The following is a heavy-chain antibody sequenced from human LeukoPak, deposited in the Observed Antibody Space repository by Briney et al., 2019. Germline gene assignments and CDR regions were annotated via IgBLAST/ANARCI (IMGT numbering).Heavy chain of an antibody. V-gene: IGHV3-74*01. Sequence: GGTLRLSSAASGFTFRSYGMSWARQAPGKGLVWVSRINNDGSTTSYADSVKGRFTISRDNAKNTLYLQMNSLKSEDSAAYYCARGPAANSGNYYAGDYWGQGTLVTVSS. CDR3: ARGPAANSGNYYAGDY. D-gene: IGHD1-26*01. CDR1: GFTFRSYG. J-gene: IGHJ4*02. CDR2: INNDGSTT.